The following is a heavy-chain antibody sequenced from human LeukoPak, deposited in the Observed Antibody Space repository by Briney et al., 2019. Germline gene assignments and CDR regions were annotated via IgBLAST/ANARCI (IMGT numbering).Heavy chain of an antibody. D-gene: IGHD5-12*01. CDR1: GFTFSSYG. CDR3: AREGGYSGYEPFDY. Sequence: GRSLRLSCAASGFTFSSYGMHWVRQAPGKGLEWVAVIWYDGSNKYYADSVKGRFTISRDDSKNKLYLKMNSLRAEDTAVYYCAREGGYSGYEPFDYWGQGTLVTVSS. V-gene: IGHV3-33*01. J-gene: IGHJ4*02. CDR2: IWYDGSNK.